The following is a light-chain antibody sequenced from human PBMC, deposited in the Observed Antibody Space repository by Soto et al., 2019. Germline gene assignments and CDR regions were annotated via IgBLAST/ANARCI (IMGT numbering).Light chain of an antibody. V-gene: IGLV2-14*01. J-gene: IGLJ1*01. CDR1: SSDVGGYNY. Sequence: QSALTQPASVSGSPGKSITMSCTGTSSDVGGYNYVSWYQQHPGKAPKLIIYEVSKRPSGVSNRFSGSKSGNTASLTISGLQAEDEADYYCSSYTSSSTRVFGTGTKLTVL. CDR2: EVS. CDR3: SSYTSSSTRV.